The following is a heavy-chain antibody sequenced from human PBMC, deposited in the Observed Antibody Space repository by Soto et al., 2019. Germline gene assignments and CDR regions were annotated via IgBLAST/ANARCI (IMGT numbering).Heavy chain of an antibody. Sequence: AETLSLSCTVSGGSISGSIYYWGGIRHPPGQGLEWIGSRYYSGITYSNPSLNSRVTISVDTSNNQFSLKLSAVTATDTAVYNYERSIEDSCNYDAIDIWGQGTMVTVSS. CDR1: GGSISGSIYY. CDR3: ERSIEDSCNYDAIDI. CDR2: RYYSGIT. D-gene: IGHD1-7*01. J-gene: IGHJ3*02. V-gene: IGHV4-39*01.